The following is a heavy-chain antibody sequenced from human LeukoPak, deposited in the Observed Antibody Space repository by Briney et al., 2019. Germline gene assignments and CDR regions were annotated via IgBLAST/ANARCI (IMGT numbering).Heavy chain of an antibody. CDR3: ARGSLGSSTSSDCCPLDY. Sequence: GGSLRLARAGSGFRLGSNYMIWVRQAAGRGLEGVAIIYSGGRTYYDDSVKGRFTISRDNSKNTLYLQMNSLRAEDTAVFYCARGSLGSSTSSDCCPLDYWGQGVLVTVSS. V-gene: IGHV3-53*01. D-gene: IGHD2-21*01. CDR1: GFRLGSNY. J-gene: IGHJ4*02. CDR2: IYSGGRT.